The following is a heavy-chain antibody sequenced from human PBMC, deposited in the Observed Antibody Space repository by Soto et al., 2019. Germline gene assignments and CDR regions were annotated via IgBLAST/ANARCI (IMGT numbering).Heavy chain of an antibody. CDR2: ISGSGGST. J-gene: IGHJ4*02. Sequence: GGSLRLSCAASGFTFSSYAMSWVRQAPGKGLEWVSAISGSGGSTYYADSVKGRFTISRDNSKNTLYLQMNSLRAEDTAVYYFSRNNGDSPYYFDYWGQGPRVTVSS. CDR3: SRNNGDSPYYFDY. D-gene: IGHD4-17*01. CDR1: GFTFSSYA. V-gene: IGHV3-23*01.